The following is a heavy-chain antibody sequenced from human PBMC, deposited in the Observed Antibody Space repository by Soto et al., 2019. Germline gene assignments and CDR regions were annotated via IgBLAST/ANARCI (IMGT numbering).Heavy chain of an antibody. CDR3: AREGNYYDSSGYYSLFDY. CDR1: GGSISSGGYY. V-gene: IGHV4-31*03. J-gene: IGHJ4*02. D-gene: IGHD3-22*01. CDR2: IYYSGST. Sequence: QVQLQESGPGLVKPSQTLSLTCTVSGGSISSGGYYWSWIRQHPGKGLEWIGYIYYSGSTYYNPSLKSRVTISVDTAKNQCSLKRSSVTAADTAVYYCAREGNYYDSSGYYSLFDYWGQGTLVTVSS.